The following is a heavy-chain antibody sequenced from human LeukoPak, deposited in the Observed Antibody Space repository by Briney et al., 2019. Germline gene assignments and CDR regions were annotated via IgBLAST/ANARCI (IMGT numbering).Heavy chain of an antibody. V-gene: IGHV3-30*02. CDR3: AKDQVPMDV. Sequence: PGRSLRLSCAASVITFSSYGMTWVRQAPCKGLEWVAFIRHDGSNKFYADSVRGRFTISRDNSKNTLYLQMNSLRTDDTAVYYCAKDQVPMDVWGKGTTVTVSS. J-gene: IGHJ6*03. CDR1: VITFSSYG. CDR2: IRHDGSNK.